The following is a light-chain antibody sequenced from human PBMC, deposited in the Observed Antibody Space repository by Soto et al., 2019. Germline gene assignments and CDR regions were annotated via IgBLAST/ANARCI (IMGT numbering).Light chain of an antibody. Sequence: DIQMTPSPSSVSASVGDIVTITCVVSQGISSWLAWYQQKSGKAHKLXXYAAYNLQSGVPSRFSGSGSGTDFTLTISSLQPEDFATYYGQQANSFLSNTVRQGTRLEIK. CDR2: AAY. CDR1: QGISSW. V-gene: IGKV1D-12*01. J-gene: IGKJ5*01. CDR3: QQANSFLSNT.